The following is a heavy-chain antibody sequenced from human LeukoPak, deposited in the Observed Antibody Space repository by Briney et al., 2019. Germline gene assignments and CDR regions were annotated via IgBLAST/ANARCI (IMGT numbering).Heavy chain of an antibody. CDR2: IYYSGST. J-gene: IGHJ5*02. D-gene: IGHD3-10*01. V-gene: IGHV4-61*01. Sequence: SETLSLTCTVSGGSISSGTYYWNWIRQPPGKGLEWIGYIYYSGSTNYNPSLKSRVTISVDTSKNQFSLRLSSVTAADTAVYYCAREGEAVKGDNWFDPWGQGTLVTVSS. CDR3: AREGEAVKGDNWFDP. CDR1: GGSISSGTYY.